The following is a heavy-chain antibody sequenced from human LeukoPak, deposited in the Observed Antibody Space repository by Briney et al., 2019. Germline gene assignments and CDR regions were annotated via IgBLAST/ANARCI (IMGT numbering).Heavy chain of an antibody. J-gene: IGHJ4*02. CDR3: ARDVEYCSGGSCYYFDY. CDR1: GFTFSSYS. CDR2: ISSSSSII. Sequence: PGGSLRLSCAASGFTFSSYSMNWVRQAPGKGLEWVSYISSSSSIIYYADSVKGRFTISRDNAKNSLYLQMNSLRDEDTAVYYCARDVEYCSGGSCYYFDYWGQGTLVTVSS. V-gene: IGHV3-48*02. D-gene: IGHD2-15*01.